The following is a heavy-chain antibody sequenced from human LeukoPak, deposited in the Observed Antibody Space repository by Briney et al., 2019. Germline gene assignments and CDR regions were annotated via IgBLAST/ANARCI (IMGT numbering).Heavy chain of an antibody. D-gene: IGHD6-13*01. CDR2: IGTAGDT. Sequence: PGGSLRLSCAASGFTFSSYDMHWVRQAIGKGLEWVSAIGTAGDTYYPGSVKGRFTISREHAKNSLYLQMNSLRAEDTAVYYCARDLTAGYSSNWYDYWGQGTLVTVSS. J-gene: IGHJ5*01. CDR3: ARDLTAGYSSNWYDY. CDR1: GFTFSSYD. V-gene: IGHV3-13*01.